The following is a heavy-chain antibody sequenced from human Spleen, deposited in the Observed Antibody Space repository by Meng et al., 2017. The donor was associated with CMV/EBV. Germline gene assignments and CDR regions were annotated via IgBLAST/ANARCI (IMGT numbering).Heavy chain of an antibody. CDR3: ARRCTTWYYYGMDV. CDR2: INHSGVT. D-gene: IGHD1-14*01. CDR1: GTSFSGFY. V-gene: IGHV4-34*01. Sequence: SETLSLTCAAYGTSFSGFYWSWIRQSPGKGLEWIGEINHSGVTNCNPSLKSRVTISVDTSKNQFSLRLSFVTTADTAVYYCARRCTTWYYYGMDVWGQGTTVTVSS. J-gene: IGHJ6*02.